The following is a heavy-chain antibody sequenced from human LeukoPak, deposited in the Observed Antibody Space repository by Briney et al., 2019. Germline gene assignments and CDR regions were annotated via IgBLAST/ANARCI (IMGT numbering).Heavy chain of an antibody. CDR3: ARGGGYSYGYYFDY. CDR2: IYYSGST. D-gene: IGHD5-18*01. J-gene: IGHJ4*02. V-gene: IGHV4-61*05. Sequence: SETLSLTCTVSGGSISSSSYYWGWIRQPPGKGLEWIGYIYYSGSTNYNPSLKSRVTISADTSKTQFSLKLSSVTAADTAVYYCARGGGYSYGYYFDYWGQGTLVTVSS. CDR1: GGSISSSSYY.